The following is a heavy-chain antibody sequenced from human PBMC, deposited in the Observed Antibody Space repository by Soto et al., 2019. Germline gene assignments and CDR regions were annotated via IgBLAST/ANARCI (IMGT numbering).Heavy chain of an antibody. J-gene: IGHJ4*02. D-gene: IGHD6-19*01. CDR2: ISSSSSTI. CDR1: GFTFSSYS. V-gene: IGHV3-48*01. CDR3: ARSGPPPHGYSSGWLARHGSDYFDY. Sequence: GGSLRLSCAASGFTFSSYSMNWVRQAPGKGLEWVSYISSSSSTIYYADSVKGRFTISRDNAKNSLYLQMNSLRAEDTAVDYCARSGPPPHGYSSGWLARHGSDYFDYWGQGTLVTVSS.